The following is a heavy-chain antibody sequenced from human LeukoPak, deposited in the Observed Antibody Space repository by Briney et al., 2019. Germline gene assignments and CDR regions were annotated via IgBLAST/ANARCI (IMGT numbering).Heavy chain of an antibody. V-gene: IGHV4-59*01. CDR2: IYYSGST. CDR1: GGSISIYY. J-gene: IGHJ5*02. D-gene: IGHD6-13*01. Sequence: KPSDTLSLTCSVSGGSISIYYWSWIRQPPGKALEGIGYIYYSGSTNYNPSLKSRVTISVNTSKNQFSLKLSSVTAADTAVYYCARDQYSSSWYWFDPWGQGTLVTVSS. CDR3: ARDQYSSSWYWFDP.